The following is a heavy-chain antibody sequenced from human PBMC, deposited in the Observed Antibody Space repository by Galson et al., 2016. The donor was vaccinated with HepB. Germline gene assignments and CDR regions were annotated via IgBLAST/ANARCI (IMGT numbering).Heavy chain of an antibody. CDR1: GYTFTSYH. V-gene: IGHV1-18*01. CDR3: ARDCSDTSCFP. D-gene: IGHD2-2*01. CDR2: ISADNGNT. Sequence: SVKVSCKASGYTFTSYHLTWLRQAPGQGLEWMGWISADNGNTNYAQYLHGRVTMTTGTSTSTAYMELRSLRSDDAAVYYCARDCSDTSCFPRGQGTLVTVSS. J-gene: IGHJ5*02.